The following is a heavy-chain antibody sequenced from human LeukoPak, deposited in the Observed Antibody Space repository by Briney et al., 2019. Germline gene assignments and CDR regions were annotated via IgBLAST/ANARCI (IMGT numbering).Heavy chain of an antibody. J-gene: IGHJ3*02. CDR3: AKDVRNYDILTGYGYAFDI. Sequence: LTGGSLRLSCAASGFTFSSYAMSWVRQAPGKGLEWGSAISGSGGSTYYADSVKGRFTISRDNSKNTLYLQMNSLRAEDTAVYYCAKDVRNYDILTGYGYAFDIWGQGTMVTVSS. D-gene: IGHD3-9*01. V-gene: IGHV3-23*01. CDR2: ISGSGGST. CDR1: GFTFSSYA.